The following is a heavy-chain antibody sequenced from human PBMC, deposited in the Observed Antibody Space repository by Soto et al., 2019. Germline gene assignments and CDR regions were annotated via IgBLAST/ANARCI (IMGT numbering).Heavy chain of an antibody. CDR2: ISDTGRTI. CDR1: GVDFRGSY. Sequence: PGGSLRLSCVASGVDFRGSYMNWVRQAPGKGLEWISYISDTGRTIYYADSVKGRFVISRDNSKDSLYLQMNDLRPDDTAVYYCAGVKAGNILGLRWLDPWGQGTRVTGSS. V-gene: IGHV3-11*01. CDR3: AGVKAGNILGLRWLDP. J-gene: IGHJ5*02. D-gene: IGHD2-8*01.